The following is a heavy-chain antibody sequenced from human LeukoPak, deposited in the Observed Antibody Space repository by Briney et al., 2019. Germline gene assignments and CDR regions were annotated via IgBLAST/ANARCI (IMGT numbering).Heavy chain of an antibody. Sequence: ASVKVSCKGSGFTFTDYYINWVRQAPGQGLEWMGWINPNSGDTNYAQRFQDRVTMTSDTSITTAYIDLNLPRSDDTAVYYCARGDYYGSGKVVAAWGQGTPVTVSS. D-gene: IGHD3-10*01. J-gene: IGHJ5*02. CDR3: ARGDYYGSGKVVAA. CDR1: GFTFTDYY. CDR2: INPNSGDT. V-gene: IGHV1-2*02.